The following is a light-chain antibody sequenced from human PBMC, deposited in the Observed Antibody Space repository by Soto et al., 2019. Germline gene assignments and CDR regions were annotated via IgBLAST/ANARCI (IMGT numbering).Light chain of an antibody. CDR3: QRYGSSPLT. CDR2: GAS. V-gene: IGKV3-20*01. J-gene: IGKJ3*01. CDR1: QSVSNNY. Sequence: EIVLTQSPGTLSLSPGERGTLSCRASQSVSNNYLAWYQQKPGQAPRLLIYGASTRATGIPDRFSGSGSGTDFTLTISRLEPEDFAVYYCQRYGSSPLTFGPGTKVDIK.